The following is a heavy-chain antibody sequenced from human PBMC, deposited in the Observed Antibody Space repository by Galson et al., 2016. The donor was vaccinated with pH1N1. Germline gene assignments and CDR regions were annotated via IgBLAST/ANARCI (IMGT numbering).Heavy chain of an antibody. V-gene: IGHV3-48*02. Sequence: SLRLSCAASGFTFSTYRFNWVRQAPGKGLEWISYISGTSNTIYYAASVKGRFTISRDNAKNSLSLQMNSLGHDDTAVYYCARALLYSNFVSEYWGLGTLVTVSS. CDR3: ARALLYSNFVSEY. CDR1: GFTFSTYR. D-gene: IGHD4-11*01. CDR2: ISGTSNTI. J-gene: IGHJ4*02.